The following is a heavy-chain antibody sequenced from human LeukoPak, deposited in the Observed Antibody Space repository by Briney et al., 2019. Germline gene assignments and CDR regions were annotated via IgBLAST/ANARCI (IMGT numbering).Heavy chain of an antibody. CDR3: AKGTPRDGYNSGYFDY. Sequence: GGSLRLSCAASGFTFSSYAMSWVRQAPGKGLEWVSIISDNGDYTYYADSVKGRFTISRDNSKNTLYLQMNSLRAEDTVVYYCAKGTPRDGYNSGYFDYWGQGTLVTVSS. V-gene: IGHV3-23*01. D-gene: IGHD5-24*01. CDR2: ISDNGDYT. J-gene: IGHJ4*02. CDR1: GFTFSSYA.